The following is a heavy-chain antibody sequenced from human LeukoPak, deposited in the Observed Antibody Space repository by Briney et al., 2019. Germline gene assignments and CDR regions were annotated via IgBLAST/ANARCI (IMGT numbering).Heavy chain of an antibody. CDR1: GFTFSSYA. V-gene: IGHV3-23*01. CDR3: AKVGYSSSFHWLDP. CDR2: ITDSSGST. Sequence: GGSLRLSCTASGFTFSSYAMSWVRQAPGKGLEWVSGITDSSGSTYYTDSVKGRFTISRDNSKNTLYLQMNSLRGEDTAVYYCAKVGYSSSFHWLDPWGQGTLVTVSS. J-gene: IGHJ5*02. D-gene: IGHD6-13*01.